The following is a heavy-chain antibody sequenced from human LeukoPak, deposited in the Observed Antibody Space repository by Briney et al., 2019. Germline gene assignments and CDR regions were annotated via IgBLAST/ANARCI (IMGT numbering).Heavy chain of an antibody. CDR1: GGTLSSYA. D-gene: IGHD3-10*01. V-gene: IGHV1-69*13. CDR2: IIPIFGTA. CDR3: AIAPDYYGSGSYYAYYFDY. J-gene: IGHJ4*02. Sequence: ASVKVSCKASGGTLSSYAISWVRQAPGQGLEWMGGIIPIFGTANYAQKFQGRVTITADESTSTAYMELSSLRSEDTAVYYCAIAPDYYGSGSYYAYYFDYWGQGTLVTVSS.